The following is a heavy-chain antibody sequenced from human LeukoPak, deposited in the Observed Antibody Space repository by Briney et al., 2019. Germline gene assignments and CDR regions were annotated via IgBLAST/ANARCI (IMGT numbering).Heavy chain of an antibody. Sequence: GASVKVSCKASGYTFTGYYMHWVRQAPGQGLEWMGWINPNSGGTNYAQKFQGRVTMTRDTSISTAYMELSRLRSDDTAVYYCARDLGRKYQLLATYGNWFDPWGQGTLVTVSS. CDR2: INPNSGGT. V-gene: IGHV1-2*02. CDR1: GYTFTGYY. CDR3: ARDLGRKYQLLATYGNWFDP. D-gene: IGHD2-2*01. J-gene: IGHJ5*02.